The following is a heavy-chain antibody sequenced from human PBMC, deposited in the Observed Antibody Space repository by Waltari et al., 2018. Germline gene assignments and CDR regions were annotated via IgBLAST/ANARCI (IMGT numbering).Heavy chain of an antibody. CDR1: GGSISSGDYY. CDR2: IYYSGST. CDR3: ARMYYDFWSGSGGNGYFQH. J-gene: IGHJ1*01. Sequence: QVQLQESGPGLVKPSQTLSLTCTVSGGSISSGDYYWSWIRQPPGKGLEWIGYIYYSGSTYYNPSLKSRVTISVDTYKNQFSLKLSSVTAADTAVYYCARMYYDFWSGSGGNGYFQHWGQGTLVTVSS. V-gene: IGHV4-30-4*08. D-gene: IGHD3-3*01.